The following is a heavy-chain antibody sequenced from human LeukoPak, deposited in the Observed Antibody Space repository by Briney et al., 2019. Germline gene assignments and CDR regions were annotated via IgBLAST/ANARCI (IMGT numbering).Heavy chain of an antibody. D-gene: IGHD3-22*01. J-gene: IGHJ5*02. Sequence: ASVKVSCKASGYTFTGYYMHWVRQAPGQGLEWMGWINPNSGGTNYAQKFQGRVTVTRDTSISTAYMELSRLRSDDTAVYYCARENDSSGSWFDPWGQGTLVTVSS. CDR3: ARENDSSGSWFDP. V-gene: IGHV1-2*02. CDR1: GYTFTGYY. CDR2: INPNSGGT.